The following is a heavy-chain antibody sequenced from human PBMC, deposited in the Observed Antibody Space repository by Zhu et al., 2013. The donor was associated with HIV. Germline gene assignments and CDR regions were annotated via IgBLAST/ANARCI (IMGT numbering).Heavy chain of an antibody. CDR1: GYTFSGYA. D-gene: IGHD3-22*01. CDR2: IIPMFGTA. V-gene: IGHV1-69*01. CDR3: ARDHNSGYYSYFDY. J-gene: IGHJ4*02. Sequence: QVHLVQSGAEVKKPGASVRVSCKASGYTFSGYAISWVRQAPGQGLEWMGGIIPMFGTANYAQKFQGRVTITADESTSTAYMQLSSLRSEDTAVYYCARDHNSGYYSYFDYWGQGTLVTVSS.